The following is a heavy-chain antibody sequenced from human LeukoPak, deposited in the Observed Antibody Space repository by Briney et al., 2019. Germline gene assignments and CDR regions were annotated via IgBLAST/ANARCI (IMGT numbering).Heavy chain of an antibody. Sequence: QSGGSLRLSCSASGVTFRFSNYAMSWVRQAPGKGLEWVSAISGPGCSTYYADSLKGRFSISRDNSKNTLYLQMNSLRAEDTAVYYCAKDKITLAAAAFYYFDYWGQGTLVTVSS. J-gene: IGHJ4*02. CDR3: AKDKITLAAAAFYYFDY. CDR1: GVTFRFSNYA. CDR2: ISGPGCST. V-gene: IGHV3-23*01. D-gene: IGHD6-13*01.